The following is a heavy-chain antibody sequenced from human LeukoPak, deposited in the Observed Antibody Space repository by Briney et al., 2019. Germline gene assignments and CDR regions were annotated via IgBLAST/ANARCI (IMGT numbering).Heavy chain of an antibody. CDR3: ASWHGDYTPFDY. Sequence: GGSLRLSCAASGFTLSSYSMNWVRQAPGKGLEWVSSISSSSSYIYYADSVKGRFTISRDNAKNSLYLQMNSLRAEDTAVYYCASWHGDYTPFDYWGQGTLVTVSS. V-gene: IGHV3-21*01. CDR2: ISSSSSYI. D-gene: IGHD4-17*01. J-gene: IGHJ4*02. CDR1: GFTLSSYS.